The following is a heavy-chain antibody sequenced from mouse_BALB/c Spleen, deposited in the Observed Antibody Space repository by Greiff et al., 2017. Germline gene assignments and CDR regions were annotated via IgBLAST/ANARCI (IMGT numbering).Heavy chain of an antibody. Sequence: EVQVVESGPELVKPGASVKISCKASGYTFTDYNMHWVKQSHGKSLEWIGYIYPYNGGTGYNQKFKSKATLTVDNSSSTAYMELRSLTSEDSAVYYCARPGNYRSYYAMDYWGQGTSVTVSS. CDR1: GYTFTDYN. D-gene: IGHD2-1*01. J-gene: IGHJ4*01. CDR2: IYPYNGGT. CDR3: ARPGNYRSYYAMDY. V-gene: IGHV1S29*02.